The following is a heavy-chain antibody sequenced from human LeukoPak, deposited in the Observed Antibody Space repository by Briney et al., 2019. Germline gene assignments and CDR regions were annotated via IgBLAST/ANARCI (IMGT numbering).Heavy chain of an antibody. CDR2: TYHSGST. CDR3: ARVPTTIWYFDY. J-gene: IGHJ4*02. Sequence: SETLSLTCTVSGYSISSGYYWGWIRQPPGKELEWIGSTYHSGSTYYNPSLKSRVTISVDTSKNQFSLRLSSVTAADTAVFYCARVPTTIWYFDYWGQGTLVTVSS. CDR1: GYSISSGYY. V-gene: IGHV4-38-2*02. D-gene: IGHD3-9*01.